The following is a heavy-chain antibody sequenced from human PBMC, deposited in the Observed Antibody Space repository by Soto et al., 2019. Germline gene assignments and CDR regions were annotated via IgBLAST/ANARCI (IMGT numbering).Heavy chain of an antibody. CDR3: AKEDGDYGDNYFDY. V-gene: IGHV3-23*01. Sequence: EVQLLESGGGLVQPGGSLSLSCAASGFTFTNYAMSWVRQAPGKGLEWVSGIRVSGTTTYYADSVKGRFTISRDNSEDTLYLQMNSLRAEDTALYYCAKEDGDYGDNYFDYWGQGTLVTVSS. D-gene: IGHD4-17*01. CDR1: GFTFTNYA. CDR2: IRVSGTTT. J-gene: IGHJ4*02.